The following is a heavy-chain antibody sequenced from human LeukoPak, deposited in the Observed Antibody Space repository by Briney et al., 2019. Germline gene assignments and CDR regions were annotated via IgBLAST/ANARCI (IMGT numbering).Heavy chain of an antibody. Sequence: ASVKVSCKASGYTFTSYDINWVRQAPGQGLEWMGWMNPNSGNTGYAQKIQGRVTMTRNTSISTAYMELSSLRSEDTAVYYCARRRVWSWYYYGMDVWGQGTTVTVSS. D-gene: IGHD3-16*01. CDR3: ARRRVWSWYYYGMDV. CDR1: GYTFTSYD. J-gene: IGHJ6*02. CDR2: MNPNSGNT. V-gene: IGHV1-8*02.